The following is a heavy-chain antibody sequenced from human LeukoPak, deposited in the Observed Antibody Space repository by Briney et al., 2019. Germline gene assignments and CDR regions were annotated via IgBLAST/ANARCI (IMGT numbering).Heavy chain of an antibody. Sequence: ASVKISCKASGYTFTSYAMHWVRQAPGQRLEWMGWINAGNGNTKYSQKFQGRVTITRDTSASTAYMELSSLRSEDTAVYYCARSRIVVVPAATNGMDVWGQGTTVTVSS. J-gene: IGHJ6*02. V-gene: IGHV1-3*01. CDR1: GYTFTSYA. CDR2: INAGNGNT. CDR3: ARSRIVVVPAATNGMDV. D-gene: IGHD2-2*01.